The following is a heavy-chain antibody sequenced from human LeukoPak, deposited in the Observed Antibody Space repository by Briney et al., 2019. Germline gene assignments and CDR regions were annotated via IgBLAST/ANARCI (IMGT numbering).Heavy chain of an antibody. D-gene: IGHD1-1*01. Sequence: GGSLRLSCAASGFTFSSYAMRWVRQAPGKGLEWVAVISYDGSNKYYADSVKGRFTISRDNSKNTLYLQMNSLRAEDTAVYYCVRDRNGVLDPWGQGTLVTVSS. CDR3: VRDRNGVLDP. CDR1: GFTFSSYA. V-gene: IGHV3-30*01. J-gene: IGHJ5*02. CDR2: ISYDGSNK.